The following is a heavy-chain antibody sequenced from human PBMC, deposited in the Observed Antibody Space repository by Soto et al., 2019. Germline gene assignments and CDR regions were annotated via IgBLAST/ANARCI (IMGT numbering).Heavy chain of an antibody. D-gene: IGHD3-3*01. CDR1: GGSVSNGDYY. J-gene: IGHJ4*02. CDR2: IYYSGST. Sequence: SETLSLTCTVSGGSVSNGDYYWSWLRQPPGKGLEWIGYIYYSGSTFYNLSLKSRVTISIDTSKNQFSLKVSSVTAADTAVYYCARSHITIFGVVIIPRYFDFWGQGTLVTVSS. CDR3: ARSHITIFGVVIIPRYFDF. V-gene: IGHV4-30-4*01.